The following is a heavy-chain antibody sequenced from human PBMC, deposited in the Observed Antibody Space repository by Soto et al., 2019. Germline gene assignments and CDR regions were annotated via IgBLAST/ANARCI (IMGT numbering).Heavy chain of an antibody. CDR3: SRGDPGVGSLAYYYYGMDV. CDR1: GFTFSSYA. V-gene: IGHV3-30-3*01. J-gene: IGHJ6*02. CDR2: MSYDGSHA. D-gene: IGHD3-10*01. Sequence: GGSLRLSCAASGFTFSSYAMYWVRQAPGKGLEWVAVMSYDGSHAYIADSVKGRFTISRDNSKNTLYLQMNSLGPEATAVYYCSRGDPGVGSLAYYYYGMDVWGQGTTVTVSS.